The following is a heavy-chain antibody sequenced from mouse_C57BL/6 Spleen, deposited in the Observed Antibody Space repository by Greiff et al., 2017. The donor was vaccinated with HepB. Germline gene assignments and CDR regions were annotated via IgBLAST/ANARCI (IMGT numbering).Heavy chain of an antibody. CDR1: GFTFSSYA. CDR3: ARWYFDV. Sequence: EVKLVESGGGLVKPGGSLKLSCAASGFTFSSYAMSWVRQTPEKRLEWVATISDGGSYTYYPDNVKGRFTISRDNAKNNLYLQMSHLKSEDTAMYYCARWYFDVWGTGTTVTVSS. CDR2: ISDGGSYT. J-gene: IGHJ1*03. V-gene: IGHV5-4*03.